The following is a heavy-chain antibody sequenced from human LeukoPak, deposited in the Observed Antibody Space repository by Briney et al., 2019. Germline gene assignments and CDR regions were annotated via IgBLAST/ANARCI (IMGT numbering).Heavy chain of an antibody. V-gene: IGHV3-48*03. J-gene: IGHJ6*02. CDR2: ISTSGSIT. CDR3: ASDLWDV. CDR1: GFTFSGYE. Sequence: GGSLILSCVDSGFTFSGYEMNWVRQAPGRGLEWISYISTSGSITFYADSVKGRFTISRDNAKNSLYLQMNSLRAEDTAVYYCASDLWDVWGQGTTVTVSS.